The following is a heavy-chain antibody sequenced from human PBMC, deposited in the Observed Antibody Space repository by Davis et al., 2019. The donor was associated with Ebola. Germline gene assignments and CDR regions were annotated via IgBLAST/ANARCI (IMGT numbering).Heavy chain of an antibody. Sequence: GESLKISCAASGFTFSSYAMHWVRQAPGKGLEWVAVISYDGSNKYYADSVKGRFTISRDNSKNTLYLQMNSLRAEDTAVYYCAREVAKRGTFDYWGQGTLVTVSS. CDR3: AREVAKRGTFDY. J-gene: IGHJ4*02. CDR2: ISYDGSNK. D-gene: IGHD5-12*01. CDR1: GFTFSSYA. V-gene: IGHV3-30-3*01.